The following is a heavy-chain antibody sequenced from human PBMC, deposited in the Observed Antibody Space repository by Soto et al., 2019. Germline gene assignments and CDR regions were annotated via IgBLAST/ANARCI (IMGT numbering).Heavy chain of an antibody. V-gene: IGHV1-3*01. J-gene: IGHJ4*02. CDR1: GYTFTSYA. CDR3: ARLGYRSGGSCYWVSRSRDFGY. D-gene: IGHD2-15*01. Sequence: ASVKVSCKASGYTFTSYAMHWVRQAPGQRLEWMGWISAGNGNTKYSQNIQGRVTITRDTSASTAYMQLSSMRSEVTAVYYCARLGYRSGGSCYWVSRSRDFGYWGQRTLGTVSS. CDR2: ISAGNGNT.